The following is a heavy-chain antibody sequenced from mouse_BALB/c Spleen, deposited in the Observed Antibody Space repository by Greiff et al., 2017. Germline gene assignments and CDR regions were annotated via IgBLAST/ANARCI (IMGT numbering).Heavy chain of an antibody. CDR3: AGHVDYGYDVWFAY. V-gene: IGHV5-6*01. CDR2: ISSGGSYT. J-gene: IGHJ3*01. CDR1: GFTFSSYG. D-gene: IGHD2-2*01. Sequence: EVQRVESGGDLVKPGGSLKLSCAASGFTFSSYGMSWVRQTPDKRLEWVATISSGGSYTYYPDSVKGRFTISRDNAKNTLYLQMSSLKSEDTAMYYCAGHVDYGYDVWFAYWGQGTLVTVSA.